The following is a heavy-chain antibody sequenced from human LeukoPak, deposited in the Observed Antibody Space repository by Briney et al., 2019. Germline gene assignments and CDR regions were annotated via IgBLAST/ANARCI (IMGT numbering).Heavy chain of an antibody. CDR1: GFTFSSYS. D-gene: IGHD5-12*01. Sequence: PGGSLRLXCAASGFTFSSYSMNWVRQAPGKALEGVSYISSSSSTIYYADSVKGRFTISRDNAKNSLYLQMNSLRAEDTAVYYCAREEGYSGYDLIDYWGQGTLVTVSS. CDR2: ISSSSSTI. J-gene: IGHJ4*02. V-gene: IGHV3-48*01. CDR3: AREEGYSGYDLIDY.